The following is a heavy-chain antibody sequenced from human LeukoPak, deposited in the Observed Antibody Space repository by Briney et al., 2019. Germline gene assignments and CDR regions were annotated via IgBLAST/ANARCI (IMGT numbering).Heavy chain of an antibody. CDR2: INPNSGGT. CDR1: GYTFTGYY. Sequence: GASVKVSCKASGYTFTGYYMHWVRQAPGQGLEWMGWINPNSGGTNYAQKFQGRVTMTRDTSISTAYMELSRLRSDDTAVYYCARDLEYSSSSWYDAFDIWGQGTMVTVSS. CDR3: ARDLEYSSSSWYDAFDI. V-gene: IGHV1-2*02. J-gene: IGHJ3*02. D-gene: IGHD6-6*01.